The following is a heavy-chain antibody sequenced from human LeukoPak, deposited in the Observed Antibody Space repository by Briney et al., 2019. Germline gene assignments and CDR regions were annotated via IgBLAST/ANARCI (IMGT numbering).Heavy chain of an antibody. CDR2: ISGSGGST. CDR1: GLTFSSYA. CDR3: AKGSYYDSSGSFYFDY. V-gene: IGHV3-23*01. J-gene: IGHJ4*02. Sequence: GGSLRLSCVASGLTFSSYAMSWVRQAPGKGLEWVSAISGSGGSTFYAASVKGRFTIYRDNSKNTLYVQVNSLETEDTVAYYCAKGSYYDSSGSFYFDYWGQETLVTVAS. D-gene: IGHD3-22*01.